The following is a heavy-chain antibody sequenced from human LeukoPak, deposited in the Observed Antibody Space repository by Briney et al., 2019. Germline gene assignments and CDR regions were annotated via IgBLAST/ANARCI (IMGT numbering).Heavy chain of an antibody. Sequence: TGGSLRLSCAASGFTFSNYAMSWVRQAPGKGLEWVSAISGSGGNTYFADSVKGRFIISRDSSKNTLYLQMSSLRAEDTAVYYCARDDNWNDGRGLDDWGQGTLVTVSS. CDR2: ISGSGGNT. J-gene: IGHJ4*02. CDR3: ARDDNWNDGRGLDD. V-gene: IGHV3-23*01. D-gene: IGHD1-1*01. CDR1: GFTFSNYA.